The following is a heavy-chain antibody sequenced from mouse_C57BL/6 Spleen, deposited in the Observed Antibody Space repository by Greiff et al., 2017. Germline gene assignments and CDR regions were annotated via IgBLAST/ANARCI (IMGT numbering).Heavy chain of an antibody. CDR3: ARSGYYGSPGYYAMDC. D-gene: IGHD1-1*01. Sequence: VQLQQPGAELVRPGSSVKLSCKASGYTFTSYWMDWVKQRPGQGLEWIGNIYPSDSETHYNQKFKDKATLTVDKSSSTAYMQLSSLTSEDSAVYYCARSGYYGSPGYYAMDCGGQGTSVTVSS. CDR1: GYTFTSYW. V-gene: IGHV1-61*01. J-gene: IGHJ4*01. CDR2: IYPSDSET.